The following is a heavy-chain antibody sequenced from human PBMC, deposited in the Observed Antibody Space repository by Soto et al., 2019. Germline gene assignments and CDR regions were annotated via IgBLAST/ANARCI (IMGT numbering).Heavy chain of an antibody. Sequence: SGPTLVNPKQTLTLTCTFSGFSLSTSGERVSWIRQPPGKALEWLARIDWDEDKFYSTSLRTRLTISKDTSKNQVVLTMTNMDPLDTATYSCARIRPDRSSIWFDPWGQGILVTVSS. J-gene: IGHJ5*02. CDR2: IDWDEDK. CDR3: ARIRPDRSSIWFDP. D-gene: IGHD6-6*01. CDR1: GFSLSTSGER. V-gene: IGHV2-70*04.